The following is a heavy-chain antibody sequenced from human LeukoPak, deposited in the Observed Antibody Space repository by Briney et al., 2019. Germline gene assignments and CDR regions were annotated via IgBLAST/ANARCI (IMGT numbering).Heavy chain of an antibody. V-gene: IGHV4-30-4*01. CDR3: ARPYCYDSRIGP. Sequence: SETLSLTCTVSGVSISSGDYYWSWIRQPPGKGLEWIGYTYYSGSTYYDPSLKSRVTISVDTSKNQFSLKLSSVTAADTAVYYCARPYCYDSRIGPWGQGTRVTVSS. D-gene: IGHD3-22*01. CDR2: TYYSGST. CDR1: GVSISSGDYY. J-gene: IGHJ5*02.